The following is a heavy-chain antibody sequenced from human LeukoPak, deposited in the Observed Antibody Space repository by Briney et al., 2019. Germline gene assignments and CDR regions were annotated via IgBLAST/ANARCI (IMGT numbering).Heavy chain of an antibody. CDR1: GFTFNNYA. V-gene: IGHV3-23*01. D-gene: IGHD3-10*01. CDR2: ISGSGGST. J-gene: IGHJ4*02. Sequence: PGGSLRLSCAASGFTFNNYAMSWVRQAPGKGLEWASAISGSGGSTYYADSVKGRFTISRDNSKNTLYLQMNSLRAEDTAVYYCAKDLFPYSAGSYSGYWGQGTLVTVSS. CDR3: AKDLFPYSAGSYSGY.